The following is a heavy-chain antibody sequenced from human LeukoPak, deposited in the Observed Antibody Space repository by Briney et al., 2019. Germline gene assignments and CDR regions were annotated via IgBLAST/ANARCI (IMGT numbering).Heavy chain of an antibody. V-gene: IGHV4-34*01. J-gene: IGHJ4*02. CDR3: ARRAGPYYYDSSGYYYFDY. CDR1: GGSFSGYY. Sequence: PSETLSFTCAVYGGSFSGYYWSWIRQPPGKGLEWIGEINHSGSTNYNPSLKSRVTISVDTSKNQFSLKLSSVTAADTAVYYCARRAGPYYYDSSGYYYFDYWGQGTLVTVSS. D-gene: IGHD3-22*01. CDR2: INHSGST.